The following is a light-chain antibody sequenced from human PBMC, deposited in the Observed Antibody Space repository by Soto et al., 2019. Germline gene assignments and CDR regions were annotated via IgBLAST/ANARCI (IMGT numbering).Light chain of an antibody. J-gene: IGLJ2*01. Sequence: QSALTQPASVSGSPGQSITISCTGTSSDVGGYNYVSWYQQHTGKAPKLMIYDVSNRPSGVSNRFSGSKSGNTASLTISGLQAEDEADYYCSSDTSSSTYVVFGGGTKLTVL. V-gene: IGLV2-14*01. CDR3: SSDTSSSTYVV. CDR2: DVS. CDR1: SSDVGGYNY.